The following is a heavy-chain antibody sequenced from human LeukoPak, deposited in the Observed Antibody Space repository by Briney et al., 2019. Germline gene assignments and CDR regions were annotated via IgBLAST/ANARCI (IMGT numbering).Heavy chain of an antibody. D-gene: IGHD4-23*01. CDR1: GGTFSSYA. J-gene: IGHJ3*02. V-gene: IGHV1-69*13. CDR2: IIPIFGTA. Sequence: GASVKVSCKASGGTFSSYAISWVRQAPGQGLEWMGGIIPIFGTANYAQKFQGRVTITADESTSTAYMELSSLRSEDTAVYYCARGVTTVVTQGAFDIWGQGTMVTVPS. CDR3: ARGVTTVVTQGAFDI.